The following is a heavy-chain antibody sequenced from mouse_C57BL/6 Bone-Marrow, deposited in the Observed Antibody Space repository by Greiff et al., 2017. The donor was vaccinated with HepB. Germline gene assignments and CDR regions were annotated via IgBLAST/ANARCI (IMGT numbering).Heavy chain of an antibody. CDR1: GYTFTGYW. J-gene: IGHJ4*01. V-gene: IGHV1-9*01. Sequence: VKLQQSGAELMKPGASVKLSCKATGYTFTGYWIEWVKQRPGHGLEWIGEILPGSGSTNYNEKFKGKATFTADTSSNTAYMQLSSLTTEDSAIYYCGGGDYYGSSFYAMDYWGQGTSVTVSS. CDR3: GGGDYYGSSFYAMDY. CDR2: ILPGSGST. D-gene: IGHD1-1*01.